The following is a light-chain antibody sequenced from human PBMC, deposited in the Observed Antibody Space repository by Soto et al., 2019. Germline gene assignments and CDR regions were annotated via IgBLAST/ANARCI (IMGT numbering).Light chain of an antibody. CDR3: QQYNNWPRT. J-gene: IGKJ1*01. Sequence: EIVLTLSQDTLSLAPGERATLSCRASQSVSSYLAWYQQKPGQAPRLLIYGTSTRATGIPARFSGSGSGTDFTLTISSLQFEDFAVYYCQQYNNWPRTFGQGTKV. CDR2: GTS. CDR1: QSVSSY. V-gene: IGKV3-15*01.